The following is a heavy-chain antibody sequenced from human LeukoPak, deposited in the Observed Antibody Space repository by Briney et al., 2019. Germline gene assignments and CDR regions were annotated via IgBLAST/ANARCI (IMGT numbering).Heavy chain of an antibody. CDR2: IFYSGST. Sequence: PSETLSLTCTVSGGSIRSSNYYWGWIRQPPGKGLEWIGSIFYSGSTYYSPSLKSRVTISVDTSKNQFSLKLSSVTAADTAVYYCAAHSDGNSNWFDPWGQGTLVTVSS. J-gene: IGHJ5*02. D-gene: IGHD4-23*01. CDR1: GGSIRSSNYY. V-gene: IGHV4-39*01. CDR3: AAHSDGNSNWFDP.